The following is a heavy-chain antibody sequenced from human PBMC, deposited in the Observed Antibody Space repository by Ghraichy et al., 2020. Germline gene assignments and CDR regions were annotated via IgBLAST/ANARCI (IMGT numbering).Heavy chain of an antibody. CDR3: ARRVDSIDQNWYFDL. V-gene: IGHV4-59*08. CDR1: GGSISSYY. J-gene: IGHJ2*01. CDR2: IYYSGST. Sequence: SETLSLTCTVSGGSISSYYWSWIRQPPGKGLEWIGYIYYSGSTNYNPSLKSRVTISVDTSKNQFSLKLSSVTAADTAVYYCARRVDSIDQNWYFDLWGRGTLVTVSS. D-gene: IGHD2-15*01.